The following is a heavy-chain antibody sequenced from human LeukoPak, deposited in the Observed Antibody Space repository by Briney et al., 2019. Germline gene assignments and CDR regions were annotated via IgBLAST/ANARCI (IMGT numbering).Heavy chain of an antibody. CDR1: AGSFSGYY. CDR2: IHHRGST. J-gene: IGHJ1*01. D-gene: IGHD4-17*01. Sequence: PSHSLSPICSADAGSFSGYYCSWIRHPPHQGLVRIGEIHHRGSTNYNPSLKSRVTISVDTSKNQFSLKLSSVTAADTAVYYCARGPPTVTRKKQQRTFLDYFQHWGQGTLVTVSS. CDR3: ARGPPTVTRKKQQRTFLDYFQH. V-gene: IGHV4-34*01.